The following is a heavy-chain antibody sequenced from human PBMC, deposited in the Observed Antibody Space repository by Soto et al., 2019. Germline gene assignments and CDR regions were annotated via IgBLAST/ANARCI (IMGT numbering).Heavy chain of an antibody. CDR2: INKDGSQK. V-gene: IGHV3-7*03. Sequence: PGGSLRLSCAASGFTFSSYEMNWVRQAPGKGLEWVANINKDGSQKNYVDSVKGRFTIARDNGQNSLSLQINSLRVEDTAVYYCVRELGLAYWGRGALVTVSS. J-gene: IGHJ4*02. CDR1: GFTFSSYE. CDR3: VRELGLAY. D-gene: IGHD7-27*01.